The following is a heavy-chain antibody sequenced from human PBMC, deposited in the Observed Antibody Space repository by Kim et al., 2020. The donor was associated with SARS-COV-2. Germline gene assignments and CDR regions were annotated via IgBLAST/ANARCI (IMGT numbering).Heavy chain of an antibody. J-gene: IGHJ5*02. D-gene: IGHD2-15*01. CDR2: FDPEDGET. CDR1: GYTLTELS. Sequence: ASVKVSCKVSGYTLTELSMHWVRQAPGKGLEWMGGFDPEDGETIYAQKFQGRVTMTEDTSTDTAYMELSSLRSEDTAVYYCATDRMKVPRRPDCSGGSCYGFGWFDPWGQGTLVTVSS. V-gene: IGHV1-24*01. CDR3: ATDRMKVPRRPDCSGGSCYGFGWFDP.